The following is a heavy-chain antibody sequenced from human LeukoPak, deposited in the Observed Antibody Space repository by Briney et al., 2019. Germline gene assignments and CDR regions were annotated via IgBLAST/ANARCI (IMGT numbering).Heavy chain of an antibody. CDR2: IYYSGLT. CDR1: GGSTSSGSSY. V-gene: IGHV4-39*02. J-gene: IGHJ4*02. D-gene: IGHD4-17*01. CDR3: ASGTFDDYGDYDRGDFFDH. Sequence: SETLSLTCTVSGGSTSSGSSYWGWVRQPPGKGPGWIASIYYSGLTYDNPSLKSRVSISVDPSKNHFSLKVSSVTAADTAVYYCASGTFDDYGDYDRGDFFDHWGQGTLVTVSS.